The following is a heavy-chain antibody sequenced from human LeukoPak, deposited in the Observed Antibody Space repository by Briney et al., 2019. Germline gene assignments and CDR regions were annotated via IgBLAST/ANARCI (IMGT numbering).Heavy chain of an antibody. CDR2: IYYSGST. Sequence: PSETLSLTCTVSGGSISSYYWSWIRQPPGKGLEWIGYIYYSGSTNYNPSLKSRVTISVDTSKNQFSLKLSSVTAADTAVYYCARVGMRCSSTSCYAGYYMDVWGKGTTVTVSS. J-gene: IGHJ6*03. CDR1: GGSISSYY. V-gene: IGHV4-59*01. D-gene: IGHD2-2*01. CDR3: ARVGMRCSSTSCYAGYYMDV.